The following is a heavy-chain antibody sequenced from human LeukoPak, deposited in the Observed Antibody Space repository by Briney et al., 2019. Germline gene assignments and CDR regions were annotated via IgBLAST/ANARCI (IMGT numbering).Heavy chain of an antibody. Sequence: PGGSLRLSCAASGFSFSNYWMHWVRQAPGKGLEWVSAISGSGGSTYYADSVKGRFTISRDNSKNTLYLQMNSLRAEDTAVYYCAKDEVQTWGGSGSYYNVNFDYWGQGTLVTVSS. V-gene: IGHV3-23*01. CDR1: GFSFSNYW. D-gene: IGHD3-10*01. CDR2: ISGSGGST. CDR3: AKDEVQTWGGSGSYYNVNFDY. J-gene: IGHJ4*02.